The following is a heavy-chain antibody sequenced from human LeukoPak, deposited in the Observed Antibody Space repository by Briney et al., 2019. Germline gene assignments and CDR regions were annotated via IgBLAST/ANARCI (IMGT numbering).Heavy chain of an antibody. J-gene: IGHJ4*02. CDR2: INPNSGGT. CDR3: ARDYGVGATGIDY. CDR1: GYTFTGYY. D-gene: IGHD1-26*01. Sequence: ASVKVSCKASGYTFTGYYMHWVRQAPGQGLEWMGWINPNSGGTNYAQKFQGRVTMTRDTSISTAYMELSRLRSDDTAVYYCARDYGVGATGIDYWGQGTLVTVFS. V-gene: IGHV1-2*02.